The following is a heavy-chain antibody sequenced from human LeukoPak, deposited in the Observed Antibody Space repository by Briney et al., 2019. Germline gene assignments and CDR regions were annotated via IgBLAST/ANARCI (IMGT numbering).Heavy chain of an antibody. CDR2: TRYDEDNK. Sequence: GGSLRLSCAASGFTFSSYSMNWVRQAPGKGLEWVAFTRYDEDNKYYADSVKGRFTISRDNSKNTLYLQMDSLRADDTAVFFCARDSIRQQLYYFDYWGRGTLVTVSS. CDR1: GFTFSSYS. V-gene: IGHV3-30*02. J-gene: IGHJ4*02. D-gene: IGHD6-13*01. CDR3: ARDSIRQQLYYFDY.